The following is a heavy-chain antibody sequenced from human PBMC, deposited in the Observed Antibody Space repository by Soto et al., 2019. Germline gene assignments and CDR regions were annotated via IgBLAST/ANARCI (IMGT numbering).Heavy chain of an antibody. Sequence: QLQLQESGSGLVKPSQTLSLTCAVSGGSISSGGYSWSWIRQPPGKGLEWIGYIYHSGSTYYNPHLKSRVTISVDRSKNQFSLKLSCVTAADTAVYYCARGNVVPLDYWGQGTLVTVSS. CDR1: GGSISSGGYS. V-gene: IGHV4-30-2*01. D-gene: IGHD2-21*01. CDR2: IYHSGST. CDR3: ARGNVVPLDY. J-gene: IGHJ4*02.